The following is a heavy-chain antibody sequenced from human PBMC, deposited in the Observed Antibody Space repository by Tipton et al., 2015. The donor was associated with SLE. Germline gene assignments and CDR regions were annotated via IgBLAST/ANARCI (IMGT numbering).Heavy chain of an antibody. CDR3: TTDGRTGDKDYFDY. Sequence: SLRLSCAASGFTFSNAWMSWVRQAPGKGLEWVGRIKSKTDGGTTDYAAPVKGRFTISRDDSKNTLYLQMNSLKTEDTAVYYCTTDGRTGDKDYFDYWGQGTLVTVSS. V-gene: IGHV3-15*01. CDR1: GFTFSNAW. CDR2: IKSKTDGGTT. D-gene: IGHD7-27*01. J-gene: IGHJ4*02.